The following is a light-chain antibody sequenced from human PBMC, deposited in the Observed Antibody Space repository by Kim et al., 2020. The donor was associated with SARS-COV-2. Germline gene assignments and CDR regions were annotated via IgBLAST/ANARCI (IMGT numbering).Light chain of an antibody. CDR2: STT. V-gene: IGLV7-43*01. CDR1: TGAVTSAYY. J-gene: IGLJ3*02. Sequence: PGRTVTLTCASNTGAVTSAYYPNRFQPKVGQAPRALIYSTTYKHSWTPVRVSGSLRGGKAALTLSSVQPEDEAEYYCLLYYGGAWVFGGGTQLTVL. CDR3: LLYYGGAWV.